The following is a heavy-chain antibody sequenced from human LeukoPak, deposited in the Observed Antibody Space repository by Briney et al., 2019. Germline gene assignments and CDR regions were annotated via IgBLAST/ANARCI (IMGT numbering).Heavy chain of an antibody. CDR3: TTENELLRAFDI. CDR2: IKSKTDGGTT. V-gene: IGHV3-15*01. Sequence: PGGSLRLSCAASGFTFSNAWMSWVRQAPGKGLEWVGRIKSKTDGGTTDYAAPVKGRFTISRDDSKNTLYLQMNSLKTEDTAVYYCTTENELLRAFDIWGQGTMVTVSS. D-gene: IGHD3-10*01. J-gene: IGHJ3*02. CDR1: GFTFSNAW.